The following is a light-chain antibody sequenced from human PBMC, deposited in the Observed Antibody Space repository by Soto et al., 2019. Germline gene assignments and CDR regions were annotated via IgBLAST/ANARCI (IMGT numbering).Light chain of an antibody. CDR3: CSYAGSRTYV. CDR1: SSDFGSYNL. CDR2: EDS. Sequence: QSALTQPASVSGSPGQSITISCTGTSSDFGSYNLVSWYQQHPGKAPKLMIYEDSKRPSGVSNRFSGSKSGNTASLTISGLQAEDDADYYCCSYAGSRTYVFGTGTKVTAL. V-gene: IGLV2-23*01. J-gene: IGLJ1*01.